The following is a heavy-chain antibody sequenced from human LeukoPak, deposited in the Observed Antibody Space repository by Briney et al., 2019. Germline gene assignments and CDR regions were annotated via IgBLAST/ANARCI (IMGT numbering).Heavy chain of an antibody. CDR3: ARDDSSEANYYYYYMDV. CDR1: GYTFTSYG. V-gene: IGHV1-18*01. D-gene: IGHD1-14*01. CDR2: ISAHNANT. Sequence: GASVKVSCKASGYTFTSYGISWVRQAPGQGLEWMGWISAHNANTNYAQKLQGRVTMTTDTSTTTAYMELRSLRSDDTAVYYCARDDSSEANYYYYYMDVWGKGTTVTVSS. J-gene: IGHJ6*03.